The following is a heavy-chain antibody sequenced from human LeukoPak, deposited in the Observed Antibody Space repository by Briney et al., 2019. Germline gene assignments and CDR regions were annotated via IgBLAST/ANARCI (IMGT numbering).Heavy chain of an antibody. CDR1: GGSISSSSYH. CDR3: ARVRPDSNAADDAFDI. Sequence: VPSSETLSLTCTVSGGSISSSSYHWGWIRQPPGKGLEWIGSIYYSGSTYYNPSLKSRVTISVDTSKNQFSLKLSSVTAADTAVYYCARVRPDSNAADDAFDIWGQGTMVTVSS. V-gene: IGHV4-39*07. D-gene: IGHD6-13*01. CDR2: IYYSGST. J-gene: IGHJ3*02.